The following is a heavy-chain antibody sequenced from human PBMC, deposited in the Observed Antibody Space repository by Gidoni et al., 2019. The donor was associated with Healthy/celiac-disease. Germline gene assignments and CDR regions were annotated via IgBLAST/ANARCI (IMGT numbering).Heavy chain of an antibody. J-gene: IGHJ4*02. CDR3: AKAPSRVVVAAHFDY. V-gene: IGHV3-30*18. Sequence: GVVQPGRSLRLSCAAYGFTFSSYGMHWVRQAPGKRLEWVAVISYDGSNKYYADSVKGRFTISRDNSKNTLYLQMNSLRAEDTAVYYCAKAPSRVVVAAHFDYWGQGTLVTVSS. CDR2: ISYDGSNK. CDR1: GFTFSSYG. D-gene: IGHD2-15*01.